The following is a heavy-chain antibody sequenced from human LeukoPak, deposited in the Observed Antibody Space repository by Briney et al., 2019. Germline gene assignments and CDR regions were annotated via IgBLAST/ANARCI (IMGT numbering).Heavy chain of an antibody. CDR2: IYYSGTT. CDR3: VRTTVGSSYHD. V-gene: IGHV4-39*01. J-gene: IGHJ4*02. Sequence: SETLSLTCTVSDGSISSKSYYWGWIRQPPGKGLEWIGNIYYSGTTYYRPSLKSRVTILVDTSKNQFSLKMSSVSAADTALYYCVRTTVGSSYHDWGQGTLVIVSS. CDR1: DGSISSKSYY. D-gene: IGHD4-11*01.